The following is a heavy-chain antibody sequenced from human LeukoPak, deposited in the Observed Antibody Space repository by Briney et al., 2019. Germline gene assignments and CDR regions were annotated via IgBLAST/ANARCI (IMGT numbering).Heavy chain of an antibody. Sequence: GGSLRLPCEAPGLTFSNYGMSWVRQAPGKGLQWVSAITGDGTTTFYADSVKGRFTISRDNSKNMLYLQMSSLRAEDTAIYYCAKMQGYFDYWGQGTLVPVSS. CDR2: ITGDGTTT. CDR3: AKMQGYFDY. CDR1: GLTFSNYG. V-gene: IGHV3-23*01. J-gene: IGHJ4*02.